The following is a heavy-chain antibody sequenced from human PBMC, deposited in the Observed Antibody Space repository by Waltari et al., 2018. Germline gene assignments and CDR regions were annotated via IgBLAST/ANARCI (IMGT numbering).Heavy chain of an antibody. CDR2: TSVRSGIT. CDR3: TKMRRNLPRDIIDN. CDR1: GAIVGRCT. J-gene: IGHJ4*02. V-gene: IGHV3-23*01. Sequence: EVQLLGSGGGLVRGGGSLRRSCAVPGAIVGRCTVRWVRHTPGKGLEWGAGTSVRSGITYYADSVQGRFTISRDNSKKRVFWQMNSLRAEDTATYYCTKMRRNLPRDIIDNWGQGTQVIIAS.